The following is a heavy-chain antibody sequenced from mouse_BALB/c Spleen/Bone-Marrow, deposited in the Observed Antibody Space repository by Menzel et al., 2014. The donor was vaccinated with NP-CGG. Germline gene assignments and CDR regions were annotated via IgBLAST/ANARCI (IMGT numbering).Heavy chain of an antibody. J-gene: IGHJ2*01. CDR1: GFNIKDYY. D-gene: IGHD6-1*01. CDR3: NAEEGNYHYFYY. Sequence: EVQLQQSGAELVRSGASVKLSCTASGFNIKDYYMHWVKQRPEQGLEWIGWIDPGNGDTEYAPKFQGKATMTADTSSNTTYLQHSSLTSEDPAVYYCNAEEGNYHYFYYWGQGTPRTVSS. V-gene: IGHV14-4*02. CDR2: IDPGNGDT.